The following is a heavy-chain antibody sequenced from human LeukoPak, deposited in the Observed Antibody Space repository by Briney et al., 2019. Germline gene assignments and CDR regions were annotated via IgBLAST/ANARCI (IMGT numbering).Heavy chain of an antibody. CDR1: GFTFSNYW. Sequence: GGSLRLSCAASGFTFSNYWMNWVRQAPGKGLEWVASIKQDGGEKYYLDSVKGRFSISRDNAKNSLFLQMNSLRAEDTAVYYCAGPIFGVVIPDYWGQGTLVTVSS. V-gene: IGHV3-7*01. CDR3: AGPIFGVVIPDY. CDR2: IKQDGGEK. D-gene: IGHD3-3*01. J-gene: IGHJ4*02.